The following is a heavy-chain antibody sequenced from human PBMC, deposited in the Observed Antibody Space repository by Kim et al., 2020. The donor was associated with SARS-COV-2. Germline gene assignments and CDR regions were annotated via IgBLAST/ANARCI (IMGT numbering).Heavy chain of an antibody. CDR3: AKSRRPCPRHAFDI. CDR1: GFTFDDYA. V-gene: IGHV3-9*01. D-gene: IGHD2-2*01. Sequence: GGSLRLSCAASGFTFDDYAMHWVRQAPGKGLEWVSGISWNSGSIGYADSVRGRFTISRDNAKNSLYLQMNSLRAEDTALYYCAKSRRPCPRHAFDIWVQG. J-gene: IGHJ3*02. CDR2: ISWNSGSI.